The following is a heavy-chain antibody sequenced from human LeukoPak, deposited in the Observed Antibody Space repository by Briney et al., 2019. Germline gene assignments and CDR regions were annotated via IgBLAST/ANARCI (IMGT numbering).Heavy chain of an antibody. J-gene: IGHJ4*02. CDR2: MNPNSGNT. V-gene: IGHV1-8*01. Sequence: GASVKVSCKASGYTFTSYDINWVRQATGQGLEWMGWMNPNSGNTGYAQKFQGRVTMTRNTSISTAYMELSSLRSEDTAVYYCAAAAGGWYVTEPIDYWGQGTLVTISS. CDR3: AAAAGGWYVTEPIDY. CDR1: GYTFTSYD. D-gene: IGHD6-13*01.